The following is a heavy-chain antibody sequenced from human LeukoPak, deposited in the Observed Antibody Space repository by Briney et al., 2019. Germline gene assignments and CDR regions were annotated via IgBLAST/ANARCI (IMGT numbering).Heavy chain of an antibody. CDR2: FDPEDGET. CDR1: GYTLTELS. J-gene: IGHJ4*02. D-gene: IGHD1-26*01. V-gene: IGHV1-24*01. CDR3: ATGSGSYFLFDY. Sequence: GYTLTELSLHWVRQAPGITWEWKGGFDPEDGETIYAQKFQGRVTMTEDTSTDTAYMELSSLRSEDTAVYYCATGSGSYFLFDYWGQGTLVTVSS.